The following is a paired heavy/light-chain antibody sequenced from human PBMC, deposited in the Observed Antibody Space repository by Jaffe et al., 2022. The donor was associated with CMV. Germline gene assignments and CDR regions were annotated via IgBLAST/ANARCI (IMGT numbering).Heavy chain of an antibody. Sequence: EVQLVESGGGLVQPGGSLRLSCAASGFTFSSYAMSWVRQAPGKGLEWVSTISGSSGSTYNADSVKGRFTISRDNSKNTLDLQMSSLRAEDTALYYCVKGTRGSGSYHFDYWGRGTLVTVSS. J-gene: IGHJ4*02. V-gene: IGHV3-23*04. D-gene: IGHD1-26*01. CDR2: ISGSSGST. CDR3: VKGTRGSGSYHFDY. CDR1: GFTFSSYA.
Light chain of an antibody. CDR1: QGISSW. Sequence: DIQLTQSPSSVSASVGDRVTITCRASQGISSWLAWYQQKPGKAPNLLIYGASSLQSGVPSRFSGSGSGTDFTLTISSLQPEDFATYYCQQANSFPRTFGQGTKVEIK. V-gene: IGKV1-12*01. J-gene: IGKJ1*01. CDR2: GAS. CDR3: QQANSFPRT.